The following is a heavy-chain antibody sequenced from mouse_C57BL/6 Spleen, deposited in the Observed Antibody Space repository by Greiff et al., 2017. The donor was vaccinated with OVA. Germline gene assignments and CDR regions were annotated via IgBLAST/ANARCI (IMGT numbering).Heavy chain of an antibody. Sequence: EVKVVESGGGLVQPGGSLKLSCAASGFTFSDYGMAWVRQAPRKGPEWVAFISNLAYSIYYADTVTGRFTISRENAKNTLYLEMSSLRSEDTAMYYCARHDGNKAMDYWGQGTSVTVSS. CDR3: ARHDGNKAMDY. V-gene: IGHV5-15*01. CDR2: ISNLAYSI. CDR1: GFTFSDYG. J-gene: IGHJ4*01. D-gene: IGHD2-1*01.